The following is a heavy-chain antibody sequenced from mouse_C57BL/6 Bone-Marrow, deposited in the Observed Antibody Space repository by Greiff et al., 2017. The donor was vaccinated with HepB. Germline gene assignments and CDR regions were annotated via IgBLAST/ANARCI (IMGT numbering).Heavy chain of an antibody. Sequence: VQLVESGAELARPGASVKLSCKASGYTFTSYGISWVKQRTGQGLEWIGEIYPRSGNTYYNEKFKGKATLTADKSSSTAYMELRSLTSEDSAVYFCASYDGYPYAMDYWGQGTSVTVSS. D-gene: IGHD2-3*01. CDR2: IYPRSGNT. J-gene: IGHJ4*01. CDR3: ASYDGYPYAMDY. V-gene: IGHV1-81*01. CDR1: GYTFTSYG.